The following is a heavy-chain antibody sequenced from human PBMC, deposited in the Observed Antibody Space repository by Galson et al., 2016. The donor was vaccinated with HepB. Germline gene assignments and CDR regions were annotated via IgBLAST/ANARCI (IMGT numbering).Heavy chain of an antibody. J-gene: IGHJ6*02. V-gene: IGHV3-23*01. Sequence: SLRLSCAASGFTFSDYDVSWVRQAPGRGLEWVSGISGSGANTTYADSVKGRFTISRDNSKNALHLQMNSLRAEDTAVYYCARDPSYYSGMDVWGQGTTVTVSS. CDR1: GFTFSDYD. CDR2: ISGSGANT. CDR3: ARDPSYYSGMDV.